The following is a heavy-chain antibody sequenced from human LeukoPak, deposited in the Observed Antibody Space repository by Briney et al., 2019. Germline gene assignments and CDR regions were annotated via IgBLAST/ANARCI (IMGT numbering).Heavy chain of an antibody. CDR1: GFTFSSYN. V-gene: IGHV3-21*01. CDR2: ISSSSSYI. J-gene: IGHJ4*02. D-gene: IGHD3-22*01. Sequence: GGSLRLSCTVSGFTFSSYNMNWVRQAPGKGLEWVSIISSSSSYIYYADSVKGRFTISRDNSKNTLYLQMNSLRAEDTAVYYCAKPARLKYYYDSSGYYYDVGYFDYWGQGTLVTVSS. CDR3: AKPARLKYYYDSSGYYYDVGYFDY.